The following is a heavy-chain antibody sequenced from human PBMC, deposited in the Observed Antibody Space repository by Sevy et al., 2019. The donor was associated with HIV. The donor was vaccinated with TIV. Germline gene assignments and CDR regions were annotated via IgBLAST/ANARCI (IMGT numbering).Heavy chain of an antibody. CDR2: IIPIFGTA. D-gene: IGHD5-12*01. V-gene: IGHV1-69*13. Sequence: ASVKVSCKASGGTFSSYAISWVRQAPGQGLEWMGGIIPIFGTANYAQKFQGRVTITADESTSTAYMELSGLRSEDTAVYYCASRVATIYYYYYYGMGGGGQGTTVTVSS. CDR1: GGTFSSYA. CDR3: ASRVATIYYYYYYGMGG. J-gene: IGHJ6*02.